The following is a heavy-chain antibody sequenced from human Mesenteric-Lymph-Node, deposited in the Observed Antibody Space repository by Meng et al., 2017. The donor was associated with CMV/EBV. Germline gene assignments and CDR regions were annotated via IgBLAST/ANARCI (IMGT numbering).Heavy chain of an antibody. V-gene: IGHV3-48*03. CDR3: ARGGDYDLWSGFYYYYGMDV. D-gene: IGHD3-3*01. J-gene: IGHJ6*02. CDR2: ISSSGSTI. Sequence: GESLKISCAASGFTFSSYEMNWVRQAPGKGLEWVSYISSSGSTIYYADSVKGRFTISRDNAKNSLYLQMNSLRAEDTAAYYCARGGDYDLWSGFYYYYGMDVWGQGTTVTVSS. CDR1: GFTFSSYE.